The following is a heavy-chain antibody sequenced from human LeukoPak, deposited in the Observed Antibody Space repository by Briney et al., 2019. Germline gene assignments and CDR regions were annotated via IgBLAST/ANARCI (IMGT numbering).Heavy chain of an antibody. V-gene: IGHV4-34*01. CDR2: INHSGST. Sequence: GSLRPSCAASGFVFSGYYWSWIRQPPGKGLEWIGEINHSGSTNYNPSLKSRVTISVDTSKNQFSLKLSSVTAADTAVYYCAREEDPDAFDIWGQGTMVTVSS. J-gene: IGHJ3*02. CDR1: GFVFSGYY. CDR3: AREEDPDAFDI.